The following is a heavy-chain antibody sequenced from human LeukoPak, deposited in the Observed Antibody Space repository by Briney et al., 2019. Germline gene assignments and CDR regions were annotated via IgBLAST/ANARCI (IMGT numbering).Heavy chain of an antibody. CDR3: ASPGPRYFDWLLNY. CDR1: GYTFTSYG. CDR2: ISPYNGHT. V-gene: IGHV1-18*01. Sequence: ASVKVSCKASGYTFTSYGISWVRQAPGQGLEWMGWISPYNGHTNYAQKLQGRVTMTTDTSTSTAYMELRSLRSDDTAVYYCASPGPRYFDWLLNYWGQGTLVTVSS. J-gene: IGHJ4*02. D-gene: IGHD3-9*01.